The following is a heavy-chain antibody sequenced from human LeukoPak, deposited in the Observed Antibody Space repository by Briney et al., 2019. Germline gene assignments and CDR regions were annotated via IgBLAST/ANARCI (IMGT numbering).Heavy chain of an antibody. CDR1: GFTFSSYS. Sequence: PGGSLRLSCAASGFTFSSYSMNWVRQAPGKGLEWVSYISSSSSTIYYADSVKGRFTISRDNAKNSLYLQMNSLRAEDTAVYYCARDPPRITMVRGVAFDYWGQGTLVTVSS. J-gene: IGHJ4*02. V-gene: IGHV3-48*04. D-gene: IGHD3-10*01. CDR3: ARDPPRITMVRGVAFDY. CDR2: ISSSSSTI.